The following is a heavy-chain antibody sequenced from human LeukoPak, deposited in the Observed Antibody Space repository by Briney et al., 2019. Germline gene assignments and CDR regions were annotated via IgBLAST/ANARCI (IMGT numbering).Heavy chain of an antibody. V-gene: IGHV3-21*01. CDR1: GFSYSSYR. CDR2: ISSNNGYI. J-gene: IGHJ4*02. CDR3: ARDLGTRKSIAFAD. D-gene: IGHD6-6*01. Sequence: GGSLRLSCAASGFSYSSYRMNWVRQAPGKGLEWVASISSNNGYIYYADSVKGRFTISRDNGENSLHLQMNSLRAEDAAVYYCARDLGTRKSIAFADWGQGTLVTVSS.